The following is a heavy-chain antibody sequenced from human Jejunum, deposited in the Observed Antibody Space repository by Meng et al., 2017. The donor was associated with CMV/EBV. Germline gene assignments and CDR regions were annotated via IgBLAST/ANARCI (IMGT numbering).Heavy chain of an antibody. CDR1: GFTFRDFG. Sequence: GFTFRDFGMHWVRQAPGKGLEWVAVMWYDGSTKYYADSVKGRFTVSRDTSKNTVYLQMNSLRAEDTAVYYCAKDLRRHMIEYYFDHWGRGSLVTVSS. CDR2: MWYDGSTK. CDR3: AKDLRRHMIEYYFDH. V-gene: IGHV3-33*06. D-gene: IGHD3-22*01. J-gene: IGHJ4*02.